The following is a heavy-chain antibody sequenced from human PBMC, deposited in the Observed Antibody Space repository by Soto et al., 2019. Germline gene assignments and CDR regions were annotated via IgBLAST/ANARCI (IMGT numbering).Heavy chain of an antibody. J-gene: IGHJ5*02. Sequence: DVQLVESGGGLVQPGGSLRLSCITSGFTFSKFWMSWVRQAPGKGLEWVANIKHDGSQSYYEDSVKGRFTISRDNAKNSLYLQVHSLRVDDTAVYFCARLLLYSTSGRGWFDPRGQGTLGTVSS. CDR3: ARLLLYSTSGRGWFDP. D-gene: IGHD2-2*02. CDR1: GFTFSKFW. V-gene: IGHV3-7*03. CDR2: IKHDGSQS.